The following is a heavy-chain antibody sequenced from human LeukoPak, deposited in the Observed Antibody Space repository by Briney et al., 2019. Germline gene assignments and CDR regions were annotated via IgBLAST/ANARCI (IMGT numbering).Heavy chain of an antibody. Sequence: ASVKVSCKASGYTFTSYAMNWVRQAPGQGLEWMGGIIPIFGTANYAQKFQGRVTITADESTSTAYMELSSLRAEDTAVYYCAKELNRGLPDYWGQGTLVTVPS. CDR2: IIPIFGTA. J-gene: IGHJ4*02. CDR3: AKELNRGLPDY. V-gene: IGHV1-69*13. CDR1: GYTFTSYA. D-gene: IGHD2-21*01.